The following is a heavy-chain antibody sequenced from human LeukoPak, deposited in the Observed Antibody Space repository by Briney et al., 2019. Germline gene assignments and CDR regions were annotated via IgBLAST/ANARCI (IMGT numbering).Heavy chain of an antibody. CDR2: MYYNGST. D-gene: IGHD3-22*01. CDR3: ARAPRVTMIIVTPGAFDM. J-gene: IGHJ3*02. Sequence: SETLSLTCTVSTGSVSSGTYYWSWIRQPPGKGLEWIGSMYYNGSTNYNPSLKSRVTISVDTSKKRFSLKLSSVTAADTAMYYCARAPRVTMIIVTPGAFDMWGQGTMVTVSS. V-gene: IGHV4-61*01. CDR1: TGSVSSGTYY.